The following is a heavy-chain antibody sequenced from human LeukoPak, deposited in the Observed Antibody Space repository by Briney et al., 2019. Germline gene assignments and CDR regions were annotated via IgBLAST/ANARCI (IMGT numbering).Heavy chain of an antibody. D-gene: IGHD5-24*01. CDR2: LIPIFGTA. CDR1: GGTFSSYA. V-gene: IGHV1-69*05. Sequence: SVKVSXKASGGTFSSYAISWVRQAPGQGLEWMGRLIPIFGTANYAQKFQGRVTITTDESTSTAYMELSSLRSEDTAVYYCARERIVMARNHYYYYMDVWGKGTTVTVSS. J-gene: IGHJ6*03. CDR3: ARERIVMARNHYYYYMDV.